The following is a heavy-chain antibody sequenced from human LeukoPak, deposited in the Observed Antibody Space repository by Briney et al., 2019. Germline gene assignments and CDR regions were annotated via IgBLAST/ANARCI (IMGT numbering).Heavy chain of an antibody. CDR3: ARPRGLHLGFHDS. J-gene: IGHJ4*02. CDR2: INQEGSEK. D-gene: IGHD5-24*01. Sequence: GGSLRLSCAASGFTLSTFWMSWVRQAPGKGLEWVANINQEGSEKHYVDSVKGRFTISRDNAKNSLYLQMNSLRVEDTAVYYCARPRGLHLGFHDSWGQGTLVTVSS. CDR1: GFTLSTFW. V-gene: IGHV3-7*01.